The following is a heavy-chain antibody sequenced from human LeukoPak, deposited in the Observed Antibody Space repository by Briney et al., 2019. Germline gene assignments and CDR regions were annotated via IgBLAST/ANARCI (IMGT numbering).Heavy chain of an antibody. CDR2: IFHTGST. J-gene: IGHJ4*02. Sequence: PSETLSLTCYVSGDSMSGGIYYWSWIRQPPGMGLEWIGYIFHTGSTNYNPSLQSRVAMSLDMSKNQFSVTLTSVTAADTAVYYCARGGQHRSGWWNTWGQGTLVTVSS. CDR3: ARGGQHRSGWWNT. CDR1: GDSMSGGIYY. V-gene: IGHV4-30-2*01. D-gene: IGHD6-19*01.